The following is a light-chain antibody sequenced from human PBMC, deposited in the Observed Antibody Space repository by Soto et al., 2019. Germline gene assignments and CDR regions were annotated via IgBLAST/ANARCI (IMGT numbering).Light chain of an antibody. CDR3: QSFDINVLALI. CDR1: SSDVDDYNY. J-gene: IGLJ2*01. V-gene: IGLV2-8*01. CDR2: EVN. Sequence: QSVLTQPPSASGSPGQSVTISCTGTSSDVDDYNYVSWYQQHPGKAPKLMIYEVNVRPSGVPDRFSGSKSGNTASPTVSGLQAEDEADYYCQSFDINVLALIFGVGTKLTVL.